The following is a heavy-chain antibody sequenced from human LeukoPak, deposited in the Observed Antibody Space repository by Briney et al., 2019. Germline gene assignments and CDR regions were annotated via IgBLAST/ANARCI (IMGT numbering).Heavy chain of an antibody. V-gene: IGHV3-23*01. J-gene: IGHJ4*02. CDR1: GFTLSSYA. D-gene: IGHD2-21*01. Sequence: GGSLRLSCAASGFTLSSYAMSWVRQAPGKGLEWVSAISVSGNTYHADSVKGRFTISRDSSKNTLYLQMNRLRAEDAAVYYCARAPVTTCSGAYCYPFDYWGQGTLVTVSS. CDR2: ISVSGNT. CDR3: ARAPVTTCSGAYCYPFDY.